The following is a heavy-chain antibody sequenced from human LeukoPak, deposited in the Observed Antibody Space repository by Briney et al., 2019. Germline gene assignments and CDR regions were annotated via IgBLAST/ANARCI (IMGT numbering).Heavy chain of an antibody. CDR1: GVSISSYY. Sequence: AETLSLTCTVSGVSISSYYWSWIRQPPGKGLEWIGYIYYSGSTNYNPSLKSRVTISVDTSKNQFSLQLSPVTAADTAVYYCARVSYGDHFDCWGQGTLVTVST. CDR3: ARVSYGDHFDC. V-gene: IGHV4-59*01. D-gene: IGHD4-17*01. CDR2: IYYSGST. J-gene: IGHJ4*02.